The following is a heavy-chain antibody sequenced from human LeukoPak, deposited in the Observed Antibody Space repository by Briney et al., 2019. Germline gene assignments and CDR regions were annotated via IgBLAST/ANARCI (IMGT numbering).Heavy chain of an antibody. CDR3: ARVPSGGGYCSGGSCYSTYYYGMDV. CDR1: GFTFSDYY. CDR2: ISSSGSTI. J-gene: IGHJ6*02. Sequence: PGGSLRLSCAASGFTFSDYYMSWIRQAPGKGLEWVSYISSSGSTIYYADSVMGRFTISRDNAKNSLYLQMNSLRAEDTAVYYCARVPSGGGYCSGGSCYSTYYYGMDVWGQGTTVTVSS. V-gene: IGHV3-11*01. D-gene: IGHD2-15*01.